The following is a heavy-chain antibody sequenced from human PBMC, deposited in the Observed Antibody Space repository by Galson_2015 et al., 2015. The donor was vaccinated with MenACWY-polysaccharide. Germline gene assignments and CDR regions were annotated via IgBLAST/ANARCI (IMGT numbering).Heavy chain of an antibody. CDR2: FYTSGST. J-gene: IGHJ4*02. V-gene: IGHV4-61*02. D-gene: IGHD5-12*01. CDR3: ARGGGGSLPYFGF. Sequence: TLSLTCTVSGGSISSGSYYWSWIRQPAGKGLEWIGRFYTSGSTNYNPSLKSRVTISVDTSKNQFSLKLSSMTATDTAVYYCARGGGGSLPYFGFWGQGTLVTVSS. CDR1: GGSISSGSYY.